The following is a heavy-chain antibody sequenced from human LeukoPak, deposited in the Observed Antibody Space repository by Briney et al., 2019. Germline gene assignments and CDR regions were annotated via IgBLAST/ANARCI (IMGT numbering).Heavy chain of an antibody. D-gene: IGHD3-10*01. Sequence: RASVTVSCKASGYTFTSYGISWVRQAPGQGLEWMGWISAYNGNTNYAQKLQGRVTMTTDTSTSTAYMELRSLRSGDTAVYYCARDRATMVRGVTKIDYWGQGTLVTVSS. CDR3: ARDRATMVRGVTKIDY. V-gene: IGHV1-18*01. CDR2: ISAYNGNT. CDR1: GYTFTSYG. J-gene: IGHJ4*02.